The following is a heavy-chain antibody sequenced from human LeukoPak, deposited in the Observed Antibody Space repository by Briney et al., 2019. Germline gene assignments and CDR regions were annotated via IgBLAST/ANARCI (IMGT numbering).Heavy chain of an antibody. Sequence: SETLSLTCTVSGGSISSYYWSWIRQPPGKGLEWIGYIYYSGSTNYNPSLKSRVTISVGTSKNQFSLKLSSVTAADTAVYYCARMSWNYYYYMDVWGKGTTVTVSS. D-gene: IGHD3-3*01. J-gene: IGHJ6*03. CDR2: IYYSGST. CDR3: ARMSWNYYYYMDV. CDR1: GGSISSYY. V-gene: IGHV4-59*01.